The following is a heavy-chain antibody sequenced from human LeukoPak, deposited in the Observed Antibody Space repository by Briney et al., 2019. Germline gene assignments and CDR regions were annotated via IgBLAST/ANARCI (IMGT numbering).Heavy chain of an antibody. J-gene: IGHJ4*02. CDR1: GFPFAGYW. Sequence: GGSLTLSCAASGFPFAGYWMMWVRQAPGKGLEWVANIKQDGSDKYYVDSVKGRFTISRDNAKNSLYLQMNSLRAEDTAVYYCARDRGRGDYWGQGTLVTVSS. CDR2: IKQDGSDK. CDR3: ARDRGRGDY. D-gene: IGHD3-10*01. V-gene: IGHV3-7*05.